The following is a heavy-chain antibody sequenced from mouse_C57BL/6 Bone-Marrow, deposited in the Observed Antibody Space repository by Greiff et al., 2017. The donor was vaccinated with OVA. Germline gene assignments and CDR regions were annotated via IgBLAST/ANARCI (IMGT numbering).Heavy chain of an antibody. J-gene: IGHJ2*01. CDR3: ARFNWFNY. CDR1: GYTFTDYY. Sequence: VQLKESGPVLVKPGASVKMSCKASGYTFTDYYMNWVKQSHGKSLEWIGVINPYNGGTSYNQKFKGKATLTVDKSSSTAYMELNSLTSEDSAVYYCARFNWFNYWGQGTTLTVSS. D-gene: IGHD4-1*01. CDR2: INPYNGGT. V-gene: IGHV1-19*01.